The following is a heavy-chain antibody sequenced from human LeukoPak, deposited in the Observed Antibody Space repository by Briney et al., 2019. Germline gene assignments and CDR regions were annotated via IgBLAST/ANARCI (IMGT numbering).Heavy chain of an antibody. Sequence: PGRSLRLSCAASGFTFSSYGMHWVRQAPGKGLEWVAVIWYDGSNKYYADSVKGRFTISRDNSKNTLYLQMNSLRAEDTAVYYCAKTGGWYHWFDPWGQGTLVTVSS. CDR3: AKTGGWYHWFDP. CDR2: IWYDGSNK. D-gene: IGHD6-19*01. V-gene: IGHV3-33*06. J-gene: IGHJ5*02. CDR1: GFTFSSYG.